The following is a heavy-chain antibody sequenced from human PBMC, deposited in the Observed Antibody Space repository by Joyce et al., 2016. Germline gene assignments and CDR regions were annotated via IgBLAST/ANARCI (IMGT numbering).Heavy chain of an antibody. CDR3: ARHVPVTGSRGFDV. CDR2: IYHGGTGA. Sequence: QVQVQESGPGLVKPSGTLSLTCAVSGGSISSGNWWSWVRQPPGEGLEWIGEIYHGGTGANYNPALEGRVTMSLDKSKNELYLRLSFLTAADTAIYYCARHVPVTGSRGFDVWGQGTTVTVS. CDR1: GGSISSGNW. J-gene: IGHJ6*02. V-gene: IGHV4-4*02. D-gene: IGHD6-19*01.